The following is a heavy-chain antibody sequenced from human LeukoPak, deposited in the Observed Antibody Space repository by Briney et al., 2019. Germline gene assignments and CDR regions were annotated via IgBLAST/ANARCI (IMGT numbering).Heavy chain of an antibody. Sequence: TGGSLRLSCAASGFTFSSYSMNWVRQAPGKGLEWVSSISSSSSYIYYADSVKGRFTISRDNAKNSLYLQMNSLRAEDTAVYYCASHNYYDSSGHYFDYWGQGTLVTVSS. D-gene: IGHD3-22*01. CDR2: ISSSSSYI. CDR1: GFTFSSYS. V-gene: IGHV3-21*01. J-gene: IGHJ4*02. CDR3: ASHNYYDSSGHYFDY.